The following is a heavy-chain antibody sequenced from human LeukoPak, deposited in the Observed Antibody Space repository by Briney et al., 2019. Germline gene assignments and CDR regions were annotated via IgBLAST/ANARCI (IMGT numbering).Heavy chain of an antibody. Sequence: GRSLRLSCAASGFTFSSYAMHWVRQAPGKGLEWVAVISYDGSNKYYADSVKGRFTISRDNSKNTLYLQMNSLRAEDTAVYYCARATMAFDIWGQGTMVTVSS. J-gene: IGHJ3*02. CDR2: ISYDGSNK. CDR3: ARATMAFDI. V-gene: IGHV3-30-3*01. D-gene: IGHD1-26*01. CDR1: GFTFSSYA.